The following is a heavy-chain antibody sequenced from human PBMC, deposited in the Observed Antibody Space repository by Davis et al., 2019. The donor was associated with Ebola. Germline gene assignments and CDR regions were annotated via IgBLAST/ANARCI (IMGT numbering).Heavy chain of an antibody. V-gene: IGHV1-69*13. CDR1: GGTFSSYA. Sequence: SVKVSCKASGGTFSSYAISWVRQAPGQGLEWMGGIIPIFGTANYAQKFQGRVTITADESTSTAYMELSSLRSEDTAVYYCARGPLAYYDSSGYSPDYWGQGTLVTVSS. CDR2: IIPIFGTA. J-gene: IGHJ4*02. D-gene: IGHD3-22*01. CDR3: ARGPLAYYDSSGYSPDY.